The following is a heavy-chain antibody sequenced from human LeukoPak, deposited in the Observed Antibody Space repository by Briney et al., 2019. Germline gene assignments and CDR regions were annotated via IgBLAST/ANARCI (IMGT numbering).Heavy chain of an antibody. CDR2: FYVGGAT. Sequence: GGSLRLSCAVSGFSVTNNYMSWVRQAPGKGLEWVSVFYVGGATYYADSVKGRFTISRDNAKNTLYLQMDSLRAEDTAVYYCTRGKWELLPFDCWGQGTLVTVSS. CDR1: GFSVTNNY. D-gene: IGHD1-26*01. V-gene: IGHV3-53*01. CDR3: TRGKWELLPFDC. J-gene: IGHJ4*02.